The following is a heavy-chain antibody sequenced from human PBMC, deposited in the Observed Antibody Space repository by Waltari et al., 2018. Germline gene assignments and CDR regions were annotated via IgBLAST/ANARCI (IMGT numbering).Heavy chain of an antibody. Sequence: QVQLQESGPGLVKPSETLSLTCTVSGGSISSYYWSWIRQPPGKGLEWSGYIYYSGSTNYNPSLKSRVTISVDTSKNQFSLKLSSVTAADTAVYYCARVDSSGEPSFDYWGQGTLVTVSS. J-gene: IGHJ4*02. CDR1: GGSISSYY. D-gene: IGHD3-22*01. CDR3: ARVDSSGEPSFDY. V-gene: IGHV4-59*01. CDR2: IYYSGST.